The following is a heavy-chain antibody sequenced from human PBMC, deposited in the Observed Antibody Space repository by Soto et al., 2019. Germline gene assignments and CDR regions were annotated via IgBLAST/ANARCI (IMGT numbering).Heavy chain of an antibody. Sequence: PSETLSLTCTVSGGSISSGGYYWSWIRQPPGKGLEWIGYIYYSGSTNYNPSLKSRVTISADTSKNQFSLKLSSVTAADTAVYYCARARSDYGDYGSYYFDYWGQGTLVTVSS. CDR2: IYYSGST. CDR3: ARARSDYGDYGSYYFDY. D-gene: IGHD4-17*01. J-gene: IGHJ4*02. CDR1: GGSISSGGYY. V-gene: IGHV4-61*08.